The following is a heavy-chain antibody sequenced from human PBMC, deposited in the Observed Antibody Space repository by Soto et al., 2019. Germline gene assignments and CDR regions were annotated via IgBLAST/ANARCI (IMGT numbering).Heavy chain of an antibody. D-gene: IGHD2-21*02. CDR2: SYGSGGGI. J-gene: IGHJ4*02. CDR1: GFSFSDYA. CDR3: AKDLVSRDGLWLMDQ. Sequence: EVQFLESGGGLVQPGGSLRLSCTASGFSFSDYAMTWVRQAPGKGLECVAGSYGSGGGIQYADSVKCRFTISRDNGRNTLYLQMNRRRDEDTAVYYCAKDLVSRDGLWLMDQWGQGTLVTVS. V-gene: IGHV3-23*01.